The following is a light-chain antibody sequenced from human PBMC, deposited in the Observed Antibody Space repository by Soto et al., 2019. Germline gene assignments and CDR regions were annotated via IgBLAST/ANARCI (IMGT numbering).Light chain of an antibody. Sequence: DIQMIQSPSTLSASVGDRVTITCRTSQSISRWLAWYQQKPGKAPKLLIFDASSLETGVPSRFSGSASGTEFTLTISSLQPDDFAIYYCQQYNNWPPETFGQGTKVDIK. J-gene: IGKJ1*01. CDR3: QQYNNWPPET. V-gene: IGKV1-5*01. CDR2: DAS. CDR1: QSISRW.